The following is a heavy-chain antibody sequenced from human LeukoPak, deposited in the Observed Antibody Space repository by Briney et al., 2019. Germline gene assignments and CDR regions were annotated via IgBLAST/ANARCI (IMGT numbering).Heavy chain of an antibody. CDR3: ARVSPLIAVAGDFDY. CDR1: GYTFTGYY. D-gene: IGHD6-19*01. V-gene: IGHV1-2*02. J-gene: IGHJ4*02. Sequence: ASVKVSCKASGYTFTGYYMHWVRQAPGQGLEWMGWINPNSGGTNYAQKFQGRVTMTRDTSIGTAYMELSRLRSDDTAVYYCARVSPLIAVAGDFDYWGQGTLVTVPS. CDR2: INPNSGGT.